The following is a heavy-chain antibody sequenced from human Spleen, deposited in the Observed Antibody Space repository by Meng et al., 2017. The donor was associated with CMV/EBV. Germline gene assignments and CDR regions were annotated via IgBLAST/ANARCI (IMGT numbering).Heavy chain of an antibody. J-gene: IGHJ6*02. D-gene: IGHD2-21*01. CDR3: AREIDYFSGMDV. V-gene: IGHV4-61*01. CDR1: GGSVSSGTYS. CDR2: IYYSGTT. Sequence: GSLRLSCTVSGGSVSSGTYSWNWIRQSPGKGLEWIGYIYYSGTTNYNPPLKSRVTISMDRSKNQFSLKLRSVTAADTAVYYCAREIDYFSGMDVWGQGATVTVSS.